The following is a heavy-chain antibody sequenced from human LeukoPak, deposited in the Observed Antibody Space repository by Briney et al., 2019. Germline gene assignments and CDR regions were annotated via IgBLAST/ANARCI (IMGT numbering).Heavy chain of an antibody. D-gene: IGHD3-22*01. V-gene: IGHV3-30*18. CDR2: ISYDGSNK. CDR3: AKDRYYDSSGYYGVSYFDY. J-gene: IGHJ4*02. Sequence: PGGSLRLSCAASGFTFSSYGVHWVRQAPGKGLEWVAVISYDGSNKYYADSVKGRFTISRDNSKNTLYLQMNSLRAEDTAVYYCAKDRYYDSSGYYGVSYFDYWGQGTLVTVSS. CDR1: GFTFSSYG.